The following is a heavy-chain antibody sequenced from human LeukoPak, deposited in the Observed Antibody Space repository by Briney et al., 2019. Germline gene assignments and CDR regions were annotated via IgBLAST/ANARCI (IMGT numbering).Heavy chain of an antibody. V-gene: IGHV1-2*02. CDR2: INPNSGGT. Sequence: ASVKVSCKASGYTFTGYYMHWVQQAPGQGLEWMGWINPNSGGTLYAQKFQGRVTMTRNTSISTAYMELSSVRSEDTAVYYCARFLKNPVNRRGPANYYMDVWGKGTTVTISS. CDR3: ARFLKNPVNRRGPANYYMDV. D-gene: IGHD2/OR15-2a*01. CDR1: GYTFTGYY. J-gene: IGHJ6*03.